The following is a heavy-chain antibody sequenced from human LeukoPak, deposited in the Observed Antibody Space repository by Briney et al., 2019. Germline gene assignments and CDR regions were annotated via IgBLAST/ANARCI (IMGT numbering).Heavy chain of an antibody. Sequence: ASVKVSCKASGYTFTSYAMNWVRQAPGQGLEWIGWINTNTGNPTYAQGFTGRFVFSLDTSVSTAYLQISSLKAEDTAVYYCARDLREQWLVRGWFDPWGQGTLVTVSS. CDR1: GYTFTSYA. D-gene: IGHD6-19*01. CDR3: ARDLREQWLVRGWFDP. J-gene: IGHJ5*02. CDR2: INTNTGNP. V-gene: IGHV7-4-1*02.